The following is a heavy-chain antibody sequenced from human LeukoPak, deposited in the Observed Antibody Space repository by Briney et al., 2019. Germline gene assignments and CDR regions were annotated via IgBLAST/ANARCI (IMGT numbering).Heavy chain of an antibody. CDR3: AKKQQAGTGWNYMDV. Sequence: GGSLRLSCAASGFTFSGDYMSWIRQAPGKGLEWVSYISSVGSSIVYADSVKGRFTISRDNAKNSLFLQMNSLRAEDTAVYHCAKKQQAGTGWNYMDVWGTGTTVTVSS. J-gene: IGHJ6*03. CDR1: GFTFSGDY. D-gene: IGHD1-1*01. V-gene: IGHV3-11*01. CDR2: ISSVGSSI.